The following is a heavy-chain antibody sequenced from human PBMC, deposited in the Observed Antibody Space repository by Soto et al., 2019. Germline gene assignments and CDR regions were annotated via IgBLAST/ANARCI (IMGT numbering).Heavy chain of an antibody. V-gene: IGHV3-23*01. J-gene: IGHJ6*02. CDR3: AYGWELLTWGMDDYYGMDV. CDR2: ISGSGGST. Sequence: EMQLLESGGGLVQPGGSLRLSCAASGFPFSSSAMSWVRQAPGKGLEWVSAISGSGGSTYYADSVKGRFTISRDNSKNTLYLQMNSLRAEDTAVYYCAYGWELLTWGMDDYYGMDVWGQGTPVTVSS. D-gene: IGHD1-26*01. CDR1: GFPFSSSA.